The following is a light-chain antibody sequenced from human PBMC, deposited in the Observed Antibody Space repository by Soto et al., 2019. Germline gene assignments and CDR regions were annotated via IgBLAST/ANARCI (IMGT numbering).Light chain of an antibody. J-gene: IGLJ2*01. CDR3: SSYASTSTLVL. CDR1: SSDVGGYNY. V-gene: IGLV2-14*01. Sequence: QSALTQPASVSGSPGQSITISCTGTSSDVGGYNYVSWYQQHPGRAPKLMIYEVSHRPAGVSDRFSGSKSGNTASLTISGLLAEDEADYSCSSYASTSTLVLFGGGTKVTVL. CDR2: EVS.